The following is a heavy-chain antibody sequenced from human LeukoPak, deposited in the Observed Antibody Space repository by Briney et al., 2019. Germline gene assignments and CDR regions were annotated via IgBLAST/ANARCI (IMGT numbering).Heavy chain of an antibody. D-gene: IGHD5-12*01. CDR3: ARVGWLRSAGGSNWFDP. Sequence: ASVKVSCKASGYTFTSYYMHWVRQAPGQGLEWMGIINPSGGSTSYAQKFQGRVTMTRDTSTSTVYMELSSLRSGDTAVYYCARVGWLRSAGGSNWFDPWGQGTLVTVSS. CDR1: GYTFTSYY. J-gene: IGHJ5*02. CDR2: INPSGGST. V-gene: IGHV1-46*01.